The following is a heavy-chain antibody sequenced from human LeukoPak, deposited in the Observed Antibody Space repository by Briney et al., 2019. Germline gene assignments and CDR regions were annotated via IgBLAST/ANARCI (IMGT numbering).Heavy chain of an antibody. J-gene: IGHJ4*02. D-gene: IGHD3-22*01. CDR1: GGSFSGYY. Sequence: SETLSLTCAVYGGSFSGYYWSWIRQPPGKGLEWIGYIYYSGSTNYNPSLKSRVTISVDTSKNQFSLKLSSVTAADTAVYYCARVRPTYYDSSGYYPLYFDYWGQGTLVTVSS. CDR3: ARVRPTYYDSSGYYPLYFDY. CDR2: IYYSGST. V-gene: IGHV4-59*01.